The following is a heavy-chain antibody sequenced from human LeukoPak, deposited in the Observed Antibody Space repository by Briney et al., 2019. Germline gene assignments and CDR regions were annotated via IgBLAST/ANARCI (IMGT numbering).Heavy chain of an antibody. J-gene: IGHJ4*02. D-gene: IGHD3-3*01. Sequence: GASVKVSCKASGYTFTSYDINWVRQATGQGLEWMGWISAYNGNTNYAQKLQGRVTMTTDTSTSTAYMELRSLRSDDTAVYYCASSITIFGVVSLDYWGQGTLVTVSS. CDR3: ASSITIFGVVSLDY. V-gene: IGHV1-18*01. CDR2: ISAYNGNT. CDR1: GYTFTSYD.